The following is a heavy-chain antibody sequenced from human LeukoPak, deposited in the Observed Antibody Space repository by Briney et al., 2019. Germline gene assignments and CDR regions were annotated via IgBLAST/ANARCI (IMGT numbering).Heavy chain of an antibody. CDR2: IYSGGST. V-gene: IGHV3-53*01. CDR1: GFTFSSYA. J-gene: IGHJ4*02. D-gene: IGHD4-17*01. Sequence: GRSLRLSCAASGFTFSSYAMHRVRQAPGKGLEWVSVIYSGGSTYYADSVKGRFTISRDNSKNTLYLQMNSLRAEDTAVYYCAASGEVFDYRGQGTLVTVSS. CDR3: AASGEVFDY.